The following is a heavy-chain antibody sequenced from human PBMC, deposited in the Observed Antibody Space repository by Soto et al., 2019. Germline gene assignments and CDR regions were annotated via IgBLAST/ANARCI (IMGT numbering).Heavy chain of an antibody. Sequence: QVQLQQWGAGLLKPSETLSLTCAVYGGSFSGYYWSWIRQPPGKGLEWIGEINHSGSTNYNPSLKRRVTISVVTSKNQFSLKLSSVTAADTAVYYCARRIAARTRPPDYWGQGTLVTVSS. V-gene: IGHV4-34*01. CDR1: GGSFSGYY. D-gene: IGHD6-6*01. J-gene: IGHJ4*02. CDR3: ARRIAARTRPPDY. CDR2: INHSGST.